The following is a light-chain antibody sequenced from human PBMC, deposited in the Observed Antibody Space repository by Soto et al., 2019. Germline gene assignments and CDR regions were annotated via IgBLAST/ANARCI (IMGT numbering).Light chain of an antibody. J-gene: IGKJ2*01. CDR3: QQTYSAPRT. CDR1: QAINNY. Sequence: DIQMTQSPSSLSASVGDRVTITCRTSQAINNYLNWYQQKPGKAPRLLTYAASSVQSEVPSRFSVSGSGTEFTLTITSMQPEDFATYYCQQTYSAPRTFGQGTKLEIK. V-gene: IGKV1-39*01. CDR2: AAS.